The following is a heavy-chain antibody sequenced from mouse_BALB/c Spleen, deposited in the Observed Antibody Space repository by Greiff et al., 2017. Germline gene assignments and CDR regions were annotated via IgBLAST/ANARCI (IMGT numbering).Heavy chain of an antibody. J-gene: IGHJ3*01. V-gene: IGHV2-6-6*01. D-gene: IGHD2-4*01. CDR2: IWGDGST. Sequence: VKLMESGPGLVAPSQSLSITCTVSGFSLTNSGVHWVRQSPGKGLEWLGVIWGDGSTNYNSAFKSRLSISKDNSKSQVFLKMNSLQTDDTARYYCAKLGDYDSWFAYWGQGTLVTVSA. CDR1: GFSLTNSG. CDR3: AKLGDYDSWFAY.